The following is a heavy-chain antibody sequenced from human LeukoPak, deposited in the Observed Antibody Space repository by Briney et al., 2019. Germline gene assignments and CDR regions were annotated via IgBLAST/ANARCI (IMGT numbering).Heavy chain of an antibody. Sequence: ASVKVSCKASGYTFTSYGINWVRQATGQGLEWMGWMNPNSGNTGYAQKFQGRVTMTRNTSISTAYMELSSLRSEDTAVYYCARGGSRDGYNLPIYYWGQGTLVTVPS. D-gene: IGHD5-24*01. CDR3: ARGGSRDGYNLPIYY. V-gene: IGHV1-8*01. CDR2: MNPNSGNT. CDR1: GYTFTSYG. J-gene: IGHJ4*02.